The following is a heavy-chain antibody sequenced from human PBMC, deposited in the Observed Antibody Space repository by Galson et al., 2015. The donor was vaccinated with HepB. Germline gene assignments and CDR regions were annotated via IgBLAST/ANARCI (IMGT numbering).Heavy chain of an antibody. D-gene: IGHD4-17*01. CDR2: ISAYNGDT. CDR1: GYTFTSFG. J-gene: IGHJ4*02. CDR3: ARDSVTMVTTSDY. V-gene: IGHV1-18*01. Sequence: SVKVSCKASGYTFTSFGISWVRQAPGQGLEWMGWISAYNGDTAYAESLQGRVTMTTDTSESTAYMELRSLTSEDTALYYCARDSVTMVTTSDYWGQGTLVTVSP.